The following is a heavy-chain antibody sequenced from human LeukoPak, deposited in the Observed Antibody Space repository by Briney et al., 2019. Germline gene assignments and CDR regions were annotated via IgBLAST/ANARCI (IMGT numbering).Heavy chain of an antibody. D-gene: IGHD6-25*01. CDR2: ISSSSSYI. V-gene: IGHV3-21*01. CDR1: GFTFSSYS. J-gene: IGHJ6*02. CDR3: ARDFRGYDYYYYYGMDV. Sequence: PGGSLRLYCAASGFTFSSYSMNWVRQAPGKGLEWVSSISSSSSYIYYADSVKGRFTISRDNAKNSLYLQMNSLRAEDTAVYYCARDFRGYDYYYYYGMDVWGQGTTVTVSS.